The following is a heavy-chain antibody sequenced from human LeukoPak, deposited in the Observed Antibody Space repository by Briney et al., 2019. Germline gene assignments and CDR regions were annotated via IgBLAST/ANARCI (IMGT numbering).Heavy chain of an antibody. D-gene: IGHD3-3*01. CDR3: AKDQRLRFLEWLLPFDY. CDR1: GFTFSSYA. Sequence: PGGSLRLSCAASGFTFSSYAMSWVRQAPGKGLEWVSAISGSGGSTYYADSVKGRFTISRDNSKNTLYLQMNSLRAKDTAVYYCAKDQRLRFLEWLLPFDYWGQGTLVTVSS. CDR2: ISGSGGST. V-gene: IGHV3-23*01. J-gene: IGHJ4*02.